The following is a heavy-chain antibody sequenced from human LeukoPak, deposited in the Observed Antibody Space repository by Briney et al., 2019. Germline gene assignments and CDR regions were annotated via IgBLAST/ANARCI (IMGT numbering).Heavy chain of an antibody. J-gene: IGHJ5*02. V-gene: IGHV1-69*13. Sequence: GASVKVSCRASGGSFSSYAISWVRQAPGQGLEWMGGIIPIFGTANYAQKFQGRVTITADESTSTAYMELSSLRSEDTAVYYCAREGEWELLANWFDPWGQGTLVTVSS. CDR1: GGSFSSYA. CDR2: IIPIFGTA. D-gene: IGHD1-26*01. CDR3: AREGEWELLANWFDP.